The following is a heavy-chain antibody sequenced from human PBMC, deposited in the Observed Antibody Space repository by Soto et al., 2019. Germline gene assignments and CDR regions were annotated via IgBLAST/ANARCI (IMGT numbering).Heavy chain of an antibody. CDR3: AHRLRGLWFGEVTGDWFDP. D-gene: IGHD3-10*01. Sequence: QITLKESGPTLVKPTQTLTLTCTFFGFSLSPSGVGVGWIRQPPGKALKWLALIYWDDDKRYSPSRKSRLTITTDTSKNQVVLTMTNMDPVDTATYYCAHRLRGLWFGEVTGDWFDPWGQGTLVTVSS. CDR2: IYWDDDK. V-gene: IGHV2-5*02. J-gene: IGHJ5*02. CDR1: GFSLSPSGVG.